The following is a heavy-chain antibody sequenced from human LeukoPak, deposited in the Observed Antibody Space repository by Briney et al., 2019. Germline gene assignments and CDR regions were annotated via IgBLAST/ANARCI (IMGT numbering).Heavy chain of an antibody. J-gene: IGHJ4*02. CDR1: GFTFSSYE. CDR3: ARARQEGTYYFDY. Sequence: GGSLRLSCAASGFTFSSYEMNWVRQAPGKGLEWVSYISSSGSTIYYADSVKGRFTISRDNAKNSLYLQMNSLRAEDTAVYYCARARQEGTYYFDYWGQGTLVTVSS. CDR2: ISSSGSTI. D-gene: IGHD3-10*01. V-gene: IGHV3-48*03.